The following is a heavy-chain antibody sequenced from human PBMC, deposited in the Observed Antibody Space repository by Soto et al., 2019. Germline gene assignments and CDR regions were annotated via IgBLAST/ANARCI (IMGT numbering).Heavy chain of an antibody. Sequence: EVQLVESGGGLLQPGRSLRLSCAASGFTYDDYAMHWVRQAPGKGLEWVSGISWNSGSIGYADSVKGRFTISRDNAKNSLYLQMNSLRAEDTALYYCAKDTGGVRGVITYWGQGTLVTVSS. CDR1: GFTYDDYA. J-gene: IGHJ4*02. CDR2: ISWNSGSI. D-gene: IGHD3-10*01. V-gene: IGHV3-9*01. CDR3: AKDTGGVRGVITY.